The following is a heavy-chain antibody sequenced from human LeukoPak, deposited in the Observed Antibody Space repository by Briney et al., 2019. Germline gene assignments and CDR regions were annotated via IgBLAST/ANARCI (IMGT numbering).Heavy chain of an antibody. Sequence: PGGSLRLSCAGSGFTFSSYSMNWVRQAPGKGMEWVSSISSSSSYIYYAGSVKGRFTISRDSAKNSLYLQMNSLRAEDTAVYYCARAPVLGGYSYGYLVDAFDIWGQGTMVTVSS. J-gene: IGHJ3*02. CDR2: ISSSSSYI. V-gene: IGHV3-21*01. CDR1: GFTFSSYS. D-gene: IGHD5-18*01. CDR3: ARAPVLGGYSYGYLVDAFDI.